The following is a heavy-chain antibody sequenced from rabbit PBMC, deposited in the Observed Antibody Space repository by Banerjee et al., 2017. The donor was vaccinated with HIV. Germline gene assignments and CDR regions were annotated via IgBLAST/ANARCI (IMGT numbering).Heavy chain of an antibody. CDR3: ARDLAGVIGWNFNL. D-gene: IGHD4-1*01. CDR1: GFSFSSGYW. J-gene: IGHJ4*01. CDR2: IDVRNSGDT. Sequence: QSLEESGGDLVKPGASLTLTCTASGFSFSSGYWICWVRQAPGKGLEWIACIDVRNSGDTYYASWAKGRFTISETSSTTVTLQMTSLTAADTATYFCARDLAGVIGWNFNLWGQGTLVTVS. V-gene: IGHV1S40*01.